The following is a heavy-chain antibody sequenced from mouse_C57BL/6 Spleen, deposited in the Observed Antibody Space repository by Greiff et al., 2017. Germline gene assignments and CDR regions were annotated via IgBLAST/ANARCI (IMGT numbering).Heavy chain of an antibody. D-gene: IGHD1-1*01. V-gene: IGHV1-64*01. Sequence: QVQLQQPGAELVKPGASVKLSCKASGYTFTSYWMHWVKQRPGHGLEWIGMIHPNSGSTNYNEKFKSKATLTVDKSSSTAYMQLSSLTSEDSAVYYCARFTTVVAMDYFDYWGQGTTLTVSS. CDR3: ARFTTVVAMDYFDY. J-gene: IGHJ2*01. CDR2: IHPNSGST. CDR1: GYTFTSYW.